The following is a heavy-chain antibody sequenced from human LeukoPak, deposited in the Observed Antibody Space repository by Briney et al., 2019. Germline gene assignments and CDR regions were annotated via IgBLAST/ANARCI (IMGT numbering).Heavy chain of an antibody. J-gene: IGHJ5*02. D-gene: IGHD1-26*01. V-gene: IGHV1-18*01. CDR3: ARAHPGEFDP. CDR2: ISAYNGNT. Sequence: ASVKVSCKASGYIFTSYGISWVRQAPGQGLEWMGWISAYNGNTNYAQKLQGRVTMTRNTSISTAYMELSSLRSEDTAVYYCARAHPGEFDPWGQGTLVTVSS. CDR1: GYIFTSYG.